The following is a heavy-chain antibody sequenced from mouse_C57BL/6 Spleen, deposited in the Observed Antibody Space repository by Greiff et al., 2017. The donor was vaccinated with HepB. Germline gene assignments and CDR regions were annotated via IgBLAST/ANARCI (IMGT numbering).Heavy chain of an antibody. CDR2: IYPGGGYT. J-gene: IGHJ2*01. CDR1: GYTFTNYW. V-gene: IGHV1-63*01. Sequence: QVQLQQSGAELVRPGTSVKMSCKASGYTFTNYWIGWAKQRPGHGLEWIGDIYPGGGYTNYNEKFKGKATLTADKSSSTAYMQFSSLTSEDSAVYYCARATTVDFDYWGQGTTLTVSS. D-gene: IGHD1-1*01. CDR3: ARATTVDFDY.